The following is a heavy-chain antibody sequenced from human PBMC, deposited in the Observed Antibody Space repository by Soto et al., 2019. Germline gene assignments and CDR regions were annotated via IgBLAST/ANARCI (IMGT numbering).Heavy chain of an antibody. CDR2: INHSGST. CDR3: ARGGLPNYDYIWGSYRYTGRYFDY. J-gene: IGHJ4*02. CDR1: GGSFSGYY. Sequence: SETLSLTCAVYGGSFSGYYWSWIRQPPGKGLEWIGEINHSGSTNYNPSLKSRVTISVDTSKNQFSLKLSSVTAADTAVYYCARGGLPNYDYIWGSYRYTGRYFDYWGQGTLVTVSS. D-gene: IGHD3-16*02. V-gene: IGHV4-34*01.